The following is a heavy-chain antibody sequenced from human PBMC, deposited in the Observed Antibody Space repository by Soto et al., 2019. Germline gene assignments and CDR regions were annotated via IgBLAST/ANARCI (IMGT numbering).Heavy chain of an antibody. D-gene: IGHD6-19*01. Sequence: EVQLLESGGGLVQPGGSLRLSCAASGFTFSSYAMSWVRQAPGKGLEWVSAISGSGGTTYYADSVKGRFTFSRDNSKNTVYLQMTSLRAEDTAVYYCAKTANGWFSAFDIWGQGTMVTVSS. V-gene: IGHV3-23*01. CDR2: ISGSGGTT. CDR3: AKTANGWFSAFDI. CDR1: GFTFSSYA. J-gene: IGHJ3*02.